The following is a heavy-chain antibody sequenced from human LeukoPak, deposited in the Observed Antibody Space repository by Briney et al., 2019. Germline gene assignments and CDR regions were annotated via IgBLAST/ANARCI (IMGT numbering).Heavy chain of an antibody. J-gene: IGHJ4*02. V-gene: IGHV1-46*01. D-gene: IGHD6-13*01. CDR1: GYTFTSFY. CDR3: ARGDGAAGRVFDY. CDR2: INPSGGST. Sequence: ASVKVSCKAPGYTFTSFYIYWVRQAPGQGLEWMGIINPSGGSTNYAQNFQGRVTMTGDTSTSTVYMELSSLRSEDTAVYYCARGDGAAGRVFDYWGQGTLVNVPS.